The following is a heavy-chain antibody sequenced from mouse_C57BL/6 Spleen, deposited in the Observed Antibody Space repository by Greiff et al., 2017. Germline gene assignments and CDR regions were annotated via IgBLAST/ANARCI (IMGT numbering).Heavy chain of an antibody. Sequence: VQLKQSGPVLVKPGASVKMSCKASGYTFTDYYMNWVKQSHGKSLEWIGVINPYNGGTSYNQKFKGKATLTVDKSSSTAYMELRSLTSEDSAVYYCARGRVLDYWGQGTTLTVSS. J-gene: IGHJ2*01. CDR2: INPYNGGT. CDR1: GYTFTDYY. CDR3: ARGRVLDY. V-gene: IGHV1-19*01.